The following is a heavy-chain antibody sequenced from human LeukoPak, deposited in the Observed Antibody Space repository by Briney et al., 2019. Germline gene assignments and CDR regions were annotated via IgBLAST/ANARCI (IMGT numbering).Heavy chain of an antibody. Sequence: ASVKVSCKASGYTFTDYYMHWVRQAPGQGLEWLGWINPNSGATNYAQKFQGWVTMTRDTSISTAYMELSRLRSDDTAVYYCARAVQRCSGGSCYDPGNYYGMDVWGQGTTVTVSS. V-gene: IGHV1-2*04. CDR2: INPNSGAT. J-gene: IGHJ6*02. D-gene: IGHD2-15*01. CDR1: GYTFTDYY. CDR3: ARAVQRCSGGSCYDPGNYYGMDV.